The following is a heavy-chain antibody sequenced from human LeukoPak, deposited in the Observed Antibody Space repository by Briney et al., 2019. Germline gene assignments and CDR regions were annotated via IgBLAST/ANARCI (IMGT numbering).Heavy chain of an antibody. V-gene: IGHV1-2*02. CDR3: ARAVHYYDSSGYYYFGY. J-gene: IGHJ4*02. CDR2: INPNSGGT. CDR1: GYTFTGYY. D-gene: IGHD3-22*01. Sequence: GASVKVSCKAPGYTFTGYYMHWVRQAPGQGLEWMGWINPNSGGTNYAQKFQGRVTMTRDTSISTAYMELSRLRSDDTAVYYCARAVHYYDSSGYYYFGYWGQGTLVTVSS.